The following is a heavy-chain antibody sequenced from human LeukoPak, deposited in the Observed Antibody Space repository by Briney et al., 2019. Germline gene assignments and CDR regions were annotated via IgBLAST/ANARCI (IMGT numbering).Heavy chain of an antibody. CDR1: GFTFSSYA. V-gene: IGHV3-23*01. CDR3: ATTPYDFWSGYYTYYMDV. CDR2: ISGSGGST. D-gene: IGHD3-3*01. J-gene: IGHJ6*03. Sequence: GGSLRLSSAASGFTFSSYAMSWVRQAPGKGLEWVSAISGSGGSTYYADSVKGRFTISRDNSKNTLYLQMNSLRAEDTAVYYCATTPYDFWSGYYTYYMDVWGKGTTVTVSS.